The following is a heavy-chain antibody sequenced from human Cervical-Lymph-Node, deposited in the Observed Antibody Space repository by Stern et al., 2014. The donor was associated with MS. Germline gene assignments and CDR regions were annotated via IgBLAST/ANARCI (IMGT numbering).Heavy chain of an antibody. D-gene: IGHD5-12*01. Sequence: VQLVESGAELKKPGASVKVSCKASGYTFSTYAVTWVRQAPGRGLEWMGWISTSNGNTDFAENFRGRVTVTTDTSTSTAYMELRSLRSDDTAIYYCARMTYSGIRSWFDPWGQGTLVTVAS. V-gene: IGHV1-18*01. J-gene: IGHJ5*02. CDR2: ISTSNGNT. CDR3: ARMTYSGIRSWFDP. CDR1: GYTFSTYA.